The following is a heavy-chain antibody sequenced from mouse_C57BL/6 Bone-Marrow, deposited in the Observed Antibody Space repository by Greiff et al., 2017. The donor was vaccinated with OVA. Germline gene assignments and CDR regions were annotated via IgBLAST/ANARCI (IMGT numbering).Heavy chain of an antibody. CDR2: ISYDGSN. Sequence: EVKLQESGPGLVKPSQSLSLTCSVTGYSITSGYYWNWIRQFPGNKLEWMGYISYDGSNNYNPSLKNRISITRDTSKNQFFLKLNSVTTEDTATYYCARDHSSGYPWFAYWGQGTLVTVSA. CDR1: GYSITSGYY. V-gene: IGHV3-6*01. CDR3: ARDHSSGYPWFAY. J-gene: IGHJ3*01. D-gene: IGHD3-2*02.